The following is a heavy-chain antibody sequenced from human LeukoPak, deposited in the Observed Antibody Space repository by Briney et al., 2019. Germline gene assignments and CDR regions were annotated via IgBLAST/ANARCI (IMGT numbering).Heavy chain of an antibody. J-gene: IGHJ4*02. CDR2: ITTSDGNT. Sequence: GGSLRLSCAASGFTFSSYTMSWVHQAPGKGLEWVSTITTSDGNTYYADSVKGRFTVSRDNSKNTLYLQMNSLRAEDTAVYYCAKDGGLWVSAHWGDSWGRGTLVTVSS. CDR1: GFTFSSYT. D-gene: IGHD7-27*01. CDR3: AKDGGLWVSAHWGDS. V-gene: IGHV3-23*01.